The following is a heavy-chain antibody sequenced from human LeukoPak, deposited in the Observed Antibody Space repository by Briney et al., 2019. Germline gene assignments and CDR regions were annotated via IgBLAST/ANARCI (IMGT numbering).Heavy chain of an antibody. Sequence: GGSLRLSCAASGFTFNSYAMSWVRQAPGKGLEWVSAISGSGGNTNYADSVKGRFTISRDNSRNTVYLQMNSLRAEDTAVYYCAKHSSGWYGDAFDSWGQGTMVSVSS. V-gene: IGHV3-23*01. CDR2: ISGSGGNT. CDR3: AKHSSGWYGDAFDS. CDR1: GFTFNSYA. D-gene: IGHD6-19*01. J-gene: IGHJ3*02.